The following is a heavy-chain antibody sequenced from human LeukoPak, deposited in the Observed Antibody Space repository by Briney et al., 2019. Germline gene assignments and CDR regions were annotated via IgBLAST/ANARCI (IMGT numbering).Heavy chain of an antibody. Sequence: GGSLRLSCSASGFTFSDYDMYWVRQAPGKGLEWVSSISGLSTHIYYGDSVKGRFSISRDNAKNSVYLQMNSLGVEDTAIYYCGRAFPPLRTSSAGDLWGQGILVTVSS. V-gene: IGHV3-69-1*02. CDR3: GRAFPPLRTSSAGDL. D-gene: IGHD3-16*01. CDR2: ISGLSTHI. J-gene: IGHJ4*02. CDR1: GFTFSDYD.